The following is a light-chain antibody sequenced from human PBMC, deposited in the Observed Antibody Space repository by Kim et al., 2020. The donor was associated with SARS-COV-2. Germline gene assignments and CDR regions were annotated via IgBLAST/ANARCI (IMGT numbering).Light chain of an antibody. CDR1: QGFRCN. CDR2: GAS. V-gene: IGKV3-15*01. CDR3: QQYNNFRT. Sequence: GRRAPLPWRDSQGFRCNLAWDQEKPGQGPGLLTYGASTRANGSPARFSGSGSGTEFNLTINSLQSEDFAVYYGQQYNNFRTFGKGTKVDIK. J-gene: IGKJ1*01.